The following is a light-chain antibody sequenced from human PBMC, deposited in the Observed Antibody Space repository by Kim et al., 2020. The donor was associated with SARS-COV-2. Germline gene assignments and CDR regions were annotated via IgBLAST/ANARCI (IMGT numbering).Light chain of an antibody. J-gene: IGKJ4*01. CDR3: LQYHSSPLT. V-gene: IGKV1-NL1*01. Sequence: DIQMTQSPSSLSASVGDRVTITCRASEGISNFLSWYQQKPGRAPELLLYSASRLESGVPSRFTGSGSGTDYILTISGLQPEDSAAYYCLQYHSSPLTFGGGNKVDIK. CDR1: EGISNF. CDR2: SAS.